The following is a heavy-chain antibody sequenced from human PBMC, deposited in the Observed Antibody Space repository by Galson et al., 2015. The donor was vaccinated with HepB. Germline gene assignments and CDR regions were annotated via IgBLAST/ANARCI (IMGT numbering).Heavy chain of an antibody. Sequence: LRLSCAASGFTFSSYGMHWVRQAPGKGLEWVAFIRYDGSNKYYADSVKGRFTISRDNSKNTLYLQMNSLRAEDTAVYYCAKESYYYYDSSGYSAYDAFDIWGQGTMVTVSS. CDR3: AKESYYYYDSSGYSAYDAFDI. V-gene: IGHV3-30*02. CDR1: GFTFSSYG. D-gene: IGHD3-22*01. CDR2: IRYDGSNK. J-gene: IGHJ3*02.